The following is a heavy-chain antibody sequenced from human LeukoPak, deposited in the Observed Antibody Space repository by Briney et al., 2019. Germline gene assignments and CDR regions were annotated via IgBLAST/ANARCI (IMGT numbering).Heavy chain of an antibody. V-gene: IGHV1-2*02. D-gene: IGHD1-26*01. CDR1: GYTFTGYC. CDR2: INPNSGGT. CDR3: ARAGSGSYPYYYYMDV. Sequence: ASVKVSCKASGYTFTGYCMHWVRQAPGQGLEWMGWINPNSGGTNYAQKFQGRVTMTRDTSISTAYMELSRLRSDDTAVYYCARAGSGSYPYYYYMDVWGKGTTVTVSS. J-gene: IGHJ6*03.